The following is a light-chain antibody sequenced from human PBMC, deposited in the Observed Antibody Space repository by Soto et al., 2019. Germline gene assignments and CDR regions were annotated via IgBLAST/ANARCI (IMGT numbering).Light chain of an antibody. CDR1: QGISSY. J-gene: IGKJ1*01. CDR2: DVS. Sequence: DIQLTQSPSFLSASVVDRVTITCLASQGISSYLAWYQQKPGKAPKLLIYDVSSLGSGVPSRFSGSGSGTDFTLTISSLQPEDVATYYCQQYNSAPWTFGQGTKVDIK. CDR3: QQYNSAPWT. V-gene: IGKV1-9*01.